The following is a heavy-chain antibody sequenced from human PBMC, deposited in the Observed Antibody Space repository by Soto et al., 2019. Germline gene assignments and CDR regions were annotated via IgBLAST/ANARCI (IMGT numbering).Heavy chain of an antibody. J-gene: IGHJ5*01. Sequence: GSLRLSCAASGFTFSNYWMTWVRQAPGKGLEWVANIKQDGGERYYVDSVKGRFTISRDNAKNSLYLQMNSLRAEDTAVYYCARDGGSGWFDYWGQGTLVTVSS. CDR3: ARDGGSGWFDY. V-gene: IGHV3-7*01. CDR2: IKQDGGER. CDR1: GFTFSNYW. D-gene: IGHD6-19*01.